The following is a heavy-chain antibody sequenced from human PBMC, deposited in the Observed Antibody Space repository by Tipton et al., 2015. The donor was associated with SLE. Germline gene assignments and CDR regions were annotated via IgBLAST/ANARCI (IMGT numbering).Heavy chain of an antibody. J-gene: IGHJ3*02. V-gene: IGHV4-4*07. Sequence: TLSLTCTVSGGSISSYYWSWIRQPAGKGLEWIGRIYTSGSTNYNPSLKSRVTMSVDTSKNQFSLKLSSVTAADTAVYYCVSLYSGYDWEIGDVDAFDIWGQGTMVTVSS. D-gene: IGHD5-12*01. CDR3: VSLYSGYDWEIGDVDAFDI. CDR1: GGSISSYY. CDR2: IYTSGST.